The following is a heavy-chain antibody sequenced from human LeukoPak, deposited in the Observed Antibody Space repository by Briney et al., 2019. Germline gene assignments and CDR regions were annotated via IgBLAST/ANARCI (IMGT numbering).Heavy chain of an antibody. D-gene: IGHD3-3*01. CDR2: IKQDGSEK. V-gene: IGHV3-7*01. CDR1: GFTVSDNY. CDR3: ARVNSPAITYYDFWSGYYTDYYYYYMDV. Sequence: GGSLRLSCAASGFTVSDNYMIWVRQAPGKGLEWVANIKQDGSEKYYVDSVKGRFTISRDNAKNSLYLQMNSLRAEDTAVYYCARVNSPAITYYDFWSGYYTDYYYYYMDVWGKGTTVTVSS. J-gene: IGHJ6*03.